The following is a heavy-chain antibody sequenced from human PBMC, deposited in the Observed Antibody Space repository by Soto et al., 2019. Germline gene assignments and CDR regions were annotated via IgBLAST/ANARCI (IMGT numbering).Heavy chain of an antibody. CDR2: ISGSGDST. J-gene: IGHJ6*02. V-gene: IGHV3-23*01. CDR1: GFTFTNYA. D-gene: IGHD2-15*01. CDR3: AKDFGDIVVVVLAPYGMDV. Sequence: VGSLRLSCAASGFTFTNYAMNWFREARVNGLEWVSFISGSGDSTYYADSVKGRFTISRDNSKNTLYLQMNSLRAEDTAVYFCAKDFGDIVVVVLAPYGMDVWGQGTTVTVSS.